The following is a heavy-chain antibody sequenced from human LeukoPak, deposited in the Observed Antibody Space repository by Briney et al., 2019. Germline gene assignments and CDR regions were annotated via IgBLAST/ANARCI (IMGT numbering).Heavy chain of an antibody. J-gene: IGHJ5*02. CDR2: INPNSGGT. Sequence: ASVKVSCKASGYTFTGYYMHWVRQAPGQGLEWMGWINPNSGGTNYAQKFQGRVTMTRDTSISTAYMELSRLRPDDTAVYYCARLGIAAAGIPFDPWGRGTLVTVSS. CDR1: GYTFTGYY. V-gene: IGHV1-2*02. D-gene: IGHD6-13*01. CDR3: ARLGIAAAGIPFDP.